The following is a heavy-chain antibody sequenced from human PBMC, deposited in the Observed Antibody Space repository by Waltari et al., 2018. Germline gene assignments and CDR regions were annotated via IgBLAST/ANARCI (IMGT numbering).Heavy chain of an antibody. V-gene: IGHV4-34*01. J-gene: IGHJ6*02. CDR2: INHSGST. CDR1: GGSFSGYY. CDR3: ARFRAPMVYAHRYGMDV. D-gene: IGHD2-8*01. Sequence: QVQLQQWGAGLLKPSETLSLTCAVYGGSFSGYYWSWIRQPPGKGLEWIGEINHSGSTNYNQSLKSRVTISVDTAKNQFSLKLSSVTAADTAVYYCARFRAPMVYAHRYGMDVWGQGTTVTVSS.